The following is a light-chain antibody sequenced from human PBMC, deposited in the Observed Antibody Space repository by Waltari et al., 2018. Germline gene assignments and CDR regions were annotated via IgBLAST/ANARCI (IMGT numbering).Light chain of an antibody. CDR3: QKYGTRPAT. CDR1: QSVSRT. V-gene: IGKV3-20*01. CDR2: DAS. J-gene: IGKJ1*01. Sequence: IVLTQSPGTLSLFPGASATLACRASQSVSRTLAWYQQKPGQAPRLLIYDASIRATDIPDRFSGSGSGTDFSLTISRLEPEDFAVYYCQKYGTRPATFGQGTKVEVK.